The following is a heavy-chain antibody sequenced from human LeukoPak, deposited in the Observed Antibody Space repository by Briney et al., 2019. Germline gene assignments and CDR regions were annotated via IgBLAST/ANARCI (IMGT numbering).Heavy chain of an antibody. CDR3: ARGDTMVRGAPVDP. J-gene: IGHJ5*02. CDR1: GFTFSSYA. Sequence: GSLRLSCAASGFTFSSYAMHWVRQAPGKGLEWIGEINHSGSTNYNPSLKSRVTISVDTSKNQFSLKLSSVTAADTAVYYCARGDTMVRGAPVDPWGQGTLVTVSS. V-gene: IGHV4-34*01. CDR2: INHSGST. D-gene: IGHD3-10*01.